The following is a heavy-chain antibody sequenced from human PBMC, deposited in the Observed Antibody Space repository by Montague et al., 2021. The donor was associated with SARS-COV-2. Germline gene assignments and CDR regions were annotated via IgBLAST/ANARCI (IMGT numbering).Heavy chain of an antibody. CDR3: ARGRQHFNMIVVVMTGREYYFDY. CDR2: INPRGTS. V-gene: IGHV4-34*01. CDR1: GGSFSDYY. J-gene: IGHJ4*02. D-gene: IGHD3-22*01. Sequence: SETLSLTCAVYGGSFSDYYWSWIRQPPGKGLEWIGEINPRGTSKYNPSLKSRVSISLDTSKNHFSLYLSSVTAADTAVYYCARGRQHFNMIVVVMTGREYYFDYWGQGTLVTVSS.